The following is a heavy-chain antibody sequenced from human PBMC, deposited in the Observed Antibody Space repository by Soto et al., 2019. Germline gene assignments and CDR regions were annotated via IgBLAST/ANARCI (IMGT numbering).Heavy chain of an antibody. Sequence: QLQLMESGGGVVQPGRSLRLSCADSALTYKNYAIHWVRQPPGKGLEWVAVISYDGRNKYYSDYVKGRFSISRDNSKNTVSLQMSRLTSEDTALYFCVGSGSYAGPFDYWGPGTLVTDSS. CDR2: ISYDGRNK. D-gene: IGHD1-26*01. CDR1: ALTYKNYA. CDR3: VGSGSYAGPFDY. J-gene: IGHJ4*02. V-gene: IGHV3-30*04.